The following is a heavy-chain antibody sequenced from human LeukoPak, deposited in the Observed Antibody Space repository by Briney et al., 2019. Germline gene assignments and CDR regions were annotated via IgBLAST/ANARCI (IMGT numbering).Heavy chain of an antibody. V-gene: IGHV3-73*01. J-gene: IGHJ4*02. CDR3: TTDAGYSSRWYNY. CDR1: GFTFSGSA. CDR2: IRSKANSYAT. Sequence: PGGSLRLSCAASGFTFSGSAMHWVRQASGKGLEWVGRIRSKANSYATAYAASVKGRFTISRDDSKNTAYLQMNSLKTEDTAVYYCTTDAGYSSRWYNYWGQGTLVTVSS. D-gene: IGHD6-13*01.